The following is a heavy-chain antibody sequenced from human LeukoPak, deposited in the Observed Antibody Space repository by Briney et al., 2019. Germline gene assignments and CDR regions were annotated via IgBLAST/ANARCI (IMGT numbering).Heavy chain of an antibody. V-gene: IGHV4-34*01. CDR3: ARARGRYAYYVDY. J-gene: IGHJ4*02. Sequence: SETLSLTCAVYGGSFSGYYWSWIRQPPGKGLEWIGEINHSGSTNYNPSLKSRVTISVDTSKNQFSLKLSSVTAADTAVYYCARARGRYAYYVDYWGQGTLVTVSS. D-gene: IGHD3-16*01. CDR1: GGSFSGYY. CDR2: INHSGST.